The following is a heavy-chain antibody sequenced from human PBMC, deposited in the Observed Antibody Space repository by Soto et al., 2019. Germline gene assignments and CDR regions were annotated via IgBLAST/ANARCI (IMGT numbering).Heavy chain of an antibody. Sequence: PSETLSLTCTVSGGSISSSSYYWGWIRQPPGKGLEWIGSIYYSGSTSYNPSLKSRVTISVDTSKNQFSLKLSSVTAADTAVYYCASISNYYGSGSPRYYFDYWGQGTLVTVSS. V-gene: IGHV4-39*01. CDR2: IYYSGST. D-gene: IGHD3-10*01. J-gene: IGHJ4*02. CDR1: GGSISSSSYY. CDR3: ASISNYYGSGSPRYYFDY.